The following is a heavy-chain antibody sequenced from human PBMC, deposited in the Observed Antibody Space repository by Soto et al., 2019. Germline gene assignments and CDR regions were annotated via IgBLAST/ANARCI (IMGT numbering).Heavy chain of an antibody. CDR2: IIPIIGII. J-gene: IGHJ5*02. V-gene: IGHV1-69*08. D-gene: IGHD4-4*01. Sequence: QVQLVQSGAEVKKPGSSVKVSCKASGGTFSTYTITWVRQAPGQGLEWMGRIIPIIGIINYAQKFQGRVTISADKFTGNADMELTGLRSDVTAVYYCAGDPDSHYNDSHASSYPWGQGTLVTVSS. CDR3: AGDPDSHYNDSHASSYP. CDR1: GGTFSTYT.